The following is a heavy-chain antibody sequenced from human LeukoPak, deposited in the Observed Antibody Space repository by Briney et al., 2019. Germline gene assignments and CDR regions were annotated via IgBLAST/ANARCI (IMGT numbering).Heavy chain of an antibody. Sequence: SQTLSLTCTVSGGSISSGGYYWSWIRQHPGKGLEWIGNIYYSGSTYYNPSLKSRVTISVDTSKNQFSLKLSSVTAADTAVYYCSGIVVVPAAPLYYYYGMDVWGQGTTVTVSS. J-gene: IGHJ6*02. D-gene: IGHD2-2*01. CDR2: IYYSGST. V-gene: IGHV4-31*03. CDR3: SGIVVVPAAPLYYYYGMDV. CDR1: GGSISSGGYY.